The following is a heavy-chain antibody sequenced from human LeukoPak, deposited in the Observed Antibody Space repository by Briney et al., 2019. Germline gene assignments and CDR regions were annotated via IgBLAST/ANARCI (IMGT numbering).Heavy chain of an antibody. CDR1: GYTFTGYY. Sequence: ASVTVSCKASGYTFTGYYMHWVRQAPGQGLEWMGWINPNSGGTNYAQKFQGRVTMTRDTSISTAYMELSRLRSDDTAVYYCARVNLYDSSGYYLGYWGQGTLVSVSS. CDR3: ARVNLYDSSGYYLGY. D-gene: IGHD3-22*01. J-gene: IGHJ4*02. V-gene: IGHV1-2*02. CDR2: INPNSGGT.